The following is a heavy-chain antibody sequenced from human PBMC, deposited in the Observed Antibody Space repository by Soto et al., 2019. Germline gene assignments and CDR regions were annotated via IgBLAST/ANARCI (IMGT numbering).Heavy chain of an antibody. J-gene: IGHJ4*02. CDR1: GFTFSDYY. CDR2: IGSSDNII. D-gene: IGHD3-22*01. Sequence: QVQLVESGGGLVKPGESLRLSCAASGFTFSDYYMSWIRQAPGKGLEWVSYIGSSDNIIYYADSVKGRFTISRDNAKNSLYLQMNSLRAEDTAVYYCARDLGYYESSGYFDYWGQGTLVTVSS. CDR3: ARDLGYYESSGYFDY. V-gene: IGHV3-11*01.